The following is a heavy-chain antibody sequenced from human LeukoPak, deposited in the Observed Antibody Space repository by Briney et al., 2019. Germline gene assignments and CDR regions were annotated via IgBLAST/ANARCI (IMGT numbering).Heavy chain of an antibody. CDR3: ARGKYSSGWFDY. CDR2: ITTSSTYI. J-gene: IGHJ4*02. CDR1: GFTFSSIS. V-gene: IGHV3-21*01. Sequence: GGSLRFSSAASGFTFSSISMSWVRQAPGKGLEWVSSITTSSTYISYADSVKGRFTISRDNAKNSLYLQMNSLRAKDTAVYYCARGKYSSGWFDYWGQGTLVTVSS. D-gene: IGHD6-19*01.